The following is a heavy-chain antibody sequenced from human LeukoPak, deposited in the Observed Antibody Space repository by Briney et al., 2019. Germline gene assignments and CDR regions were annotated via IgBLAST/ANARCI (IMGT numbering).Heavy chain of an antibody. CDR3: ARDGYSYGYYFDY. CDR1: GFTFSSYW. V-gene: IGHV3-7*01. Sequence: GGSLRLSCAASGFTFSSYWMSWVRQAPGKGLEWVANIKQDGSEKYYVDSVKGRFTISRDNAKNSLYLQMNSLRAEDTAVYYCARDGYSYGYYFDYWGQGTLVTVSS. CDR2: IKQDGSEK. J-gene: IGHJ4*02. D-gene: IGHD5-18*01.